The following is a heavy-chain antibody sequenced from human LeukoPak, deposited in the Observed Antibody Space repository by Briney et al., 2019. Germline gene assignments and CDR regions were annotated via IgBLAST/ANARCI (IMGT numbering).Heavy chain of an antibody. CDR3: ARRVPWFGEEDSYGMDV. D-gene: IGHD3-10*01. Sequence: SQTLSLTCTVSGGSISSYYWSWIRQPPGKGLEWIGYIYYSGSTNYNPSLKSRVTISVDTSKNQFSLKLSSVTAADTAVYYCARRVPWFGEEDSYGMDVWGQGTTVTVSS. CDR1: GGSISSYY. CDR2: IYYSGST. J-gene: IGHJ6*02. V-gene: IGHV4-59*08.